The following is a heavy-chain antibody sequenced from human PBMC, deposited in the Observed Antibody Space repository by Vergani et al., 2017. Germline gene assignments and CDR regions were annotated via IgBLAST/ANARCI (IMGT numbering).Heavy chain of an antibody. CDR1: GYTFTSYY. CDR2: INPSGGST. D-gene: IGHD3-22*01. J-gene: IGHJ4*02. Sequence: QVQLVQSGAEVKKPGASVKVSCKASGYTFTSYYMHWVRQAPGQGLEWMGIINPSGGSTSYAQKFQGRVTMTWDTSTSTVYMELSSLRSEDTAVYYCARVGITMIVVAPLDYWGQGTLVTVSS. V-gene: IGHV1-46*03. CDR3: ARVGITMIVVAPLDY.